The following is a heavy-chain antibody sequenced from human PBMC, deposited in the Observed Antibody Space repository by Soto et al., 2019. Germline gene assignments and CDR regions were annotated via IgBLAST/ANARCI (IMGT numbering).Heavy chain of an antibody. J-gene: IGHJ6*02. V-gene: IGHV1-69*01. CDR3: ARDSVAEANYYYYGMDV. CDR2: IIPIFGTA. D-gene: IGHD3-10*01. Sequence: QVQLVQSGAEVKKPGSSVKVSCKASGGTFSSYAISWVRQAPGQGLEWMGGIIPIFGTANYAQKFQGRVTITADEATSTAYMELSSLRSEDTAVYYCARDSVAEANYYYYGMDVWGQGTTVTVSS. CDR1: GGTFSSYA.